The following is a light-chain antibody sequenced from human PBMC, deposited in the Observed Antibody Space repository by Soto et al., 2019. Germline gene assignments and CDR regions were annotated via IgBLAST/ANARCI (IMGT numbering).Light chain of an antibody. J-gene: IGKJ1*01. CDR2: DAS. CDR3: QQYHTWT. Sequence: DIQSTQSPSTLSASVGDSVTVTCRASQSVSTWLAWYQQKPGKAPKLLISDASSFESGVPSRFSGSGSGTEFTLTISSLQPDDFATYYCQQYHTWTFGQGTKVDIK. V-gene: IGKV1-5*01. CDR1: QSVSTW.